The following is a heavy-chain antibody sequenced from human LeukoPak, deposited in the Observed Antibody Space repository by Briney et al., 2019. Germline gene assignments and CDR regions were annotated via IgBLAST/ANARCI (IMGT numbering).Heavy chain of an antibody. CDR3: ESTMVRGTIIDY. D-gene: IGHD3-10*01. J-gene: IGHJ4*02. CDR1: GFYFRTYG. CDR2: IRYDGSNK. V-gene: IGHV3-30*02. Sequence: GGSLRLSCAASGFYFRTYGMHWVRQAPGKGLEWVAFIRYDGSNKYYADSVKGRFTISRDNSKNTLYLQMNSLRPEDTAVYYCESTMVRGTIIDYWGQGTLVTVSS.